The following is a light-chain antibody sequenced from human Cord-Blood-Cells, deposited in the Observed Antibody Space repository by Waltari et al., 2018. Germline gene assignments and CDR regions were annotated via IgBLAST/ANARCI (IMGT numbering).Light chain of an antibody. Sequence: QSALTQPPSASGSPGPSVTISCTGTSSDAGGYHYVSWYQQHPGKAPTLMIYEVSKRPSGVPDRFSGSKSGNTASLTVSGLQAEDEADYYCSSYAGSNNWVFGGGTKLTVL. CDR3: SSYAGSNNWV. CDR1: SSDAGGYHY. CDR2: EVS. V-gene: IGLV2-8*01. J-gene: IGLJ3*02.